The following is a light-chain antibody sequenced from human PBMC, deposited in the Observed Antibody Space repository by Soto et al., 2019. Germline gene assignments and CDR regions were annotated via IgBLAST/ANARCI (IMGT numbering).Light chain of an antibody. J-gene: IGKJ1*01. Sequence: EIVMTQSPGTLSVSPGEIVTLSFSASQSVSSKLVWYQRKPGQTPRLLIYASSSRATGIPDRFSGSGSGTDFTLTISRLESGDSAVYYCQHYNHWLWTFGQGTKVDIK. V-gene: IGKV3D-15*01. CDR1: QSVSSK. CDR2: ASS. CDR3: QHYNHWLWT.